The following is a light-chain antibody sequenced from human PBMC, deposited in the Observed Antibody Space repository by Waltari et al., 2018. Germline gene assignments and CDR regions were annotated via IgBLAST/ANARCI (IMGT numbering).Light chain of an antibody. J-gene: IGKJ1*01. CDR3: QQYNTYSRT. CDR2: GAS. Sequence: DIQMTQSPSTLSASIGDRVTITCRASQGLSNWLAWYQQKPGKAPKLLIYGASRLESGVPSRFSGSGSGTEFTLTISSLQPDDFATYYCQQYNTYSRTFGQGTTVEVK. CDR1: QGLSNW. V-gene: IGKV1-5*01.